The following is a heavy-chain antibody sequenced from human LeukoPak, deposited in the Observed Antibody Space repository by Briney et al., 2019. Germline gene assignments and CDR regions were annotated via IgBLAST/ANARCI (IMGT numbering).Heavy chain of an antibody. D-gene: IGHD6-19*01. Sequence: GESLKISCKGSGYSFVSYWIAWVRQMPGKGLEWMGRIDPSDSYTNYSPSFQGHVTISADKSTSAASLQWSSLKASDTAVYYCARPGIAVAGFFDYWGQGTLVTVSS. CDR2: IDPSDSYT. J-gene: IGHJ4*02. V-gene: IGHV5-10-1*01. CDR1: GYSFVSYW. CDR3: ARPGIAVAGFFDY.